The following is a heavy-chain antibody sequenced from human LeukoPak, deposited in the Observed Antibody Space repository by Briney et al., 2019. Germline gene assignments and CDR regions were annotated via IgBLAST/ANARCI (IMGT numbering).Heavy chain of an antibody. D-gene: IGHD4-17*01. V-gene: IGHV3-21*01. J-gene: IGHJ4*02. CDR1: GFTFSSYE. CDR3: ARNRGDPSYFDY. Sequence: KAGGSLRLSCAASGFTFSSYEMNWVRQAPGKGLEWVSSISTSSSYIYYADSVKGRFTISRNNPKNSLYLQMNSLRAEDTAVYYCARNRGDPSYFDYWGQGTLVTVSS. CDR2: ISTSSSYI.